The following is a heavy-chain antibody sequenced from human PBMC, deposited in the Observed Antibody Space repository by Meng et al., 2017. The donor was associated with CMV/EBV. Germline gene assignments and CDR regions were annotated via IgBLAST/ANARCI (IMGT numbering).Heavy chain of an antibody. J-gene: IGHJ4*02. CDR3: ARAKTMDY. CDR2: INHSGST. V-gene: IGHV4-34*01. Sequence: SHTLSLTCAVYVGSFSGYYWSWIRQPPGKGLEWIGEINHSGSTNYNPSLKSRVTISVDTSKNQFSLKLSSVTAADTAVYYCARAKTMDYWGQGTLVTVSS. CDR1: VGSFSGYY. D-gene: IGHD1-14*01.